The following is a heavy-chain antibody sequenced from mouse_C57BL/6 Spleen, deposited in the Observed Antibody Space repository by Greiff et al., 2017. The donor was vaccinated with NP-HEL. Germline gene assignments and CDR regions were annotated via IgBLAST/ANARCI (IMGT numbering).Heavy chain of an antibody. CDR1: GYTFTGYW. D-gene: IGHD1-1*01. Sequence: LVESGAELMKPGASVKLSCKATGYTFTGYWIEWVKQRPGHGLEWIGEILPGSGSTNYNEKFKGKATFTADTSSNTAYMQLSSLTTEDSAIYYCARRGTTVPPWFAYWGQGTLVTVSA. CDR2: ILPGSGST. V-gene: IGHV1-9*01. J-gene: IGHJ3*01. CDR3: ARRGTTVPPWFAY.